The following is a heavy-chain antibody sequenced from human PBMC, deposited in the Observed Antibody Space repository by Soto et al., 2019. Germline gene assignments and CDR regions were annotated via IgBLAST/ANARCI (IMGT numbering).Heavy chain of an antibody. Sequence: QVHRVQSGAEVKKPGASVKVSCKGSGYGFTTYGITWVRQAPGQGLEWMAWISAHNGNTNYAQKLQGRFTVTRDTSTSTAYMELRSLRSDDTAVYYCARGRYGDYWGQGALVTVSS. D-gene: IGHD1-1*01. CDR2: ISAHNGNT. CDR3: ARGRYGDY. J-gene: IGHJ4*02. V-gene: IGHV1-18*01. CDR1: GYGFTTYG.